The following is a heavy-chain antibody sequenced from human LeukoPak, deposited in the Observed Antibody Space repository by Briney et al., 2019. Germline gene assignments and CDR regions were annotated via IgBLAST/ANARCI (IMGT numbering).Heavy chain of an antibody. Sequence: PSQTLSLTCTVSGGFLSSAGYYWSWIRQLPEKGLEWIGYIYYNGTTYYNPSLKSRLTISVDTSKKQFSLKLSSVTAADTATYYCARVKVEYTSSFDCWGQGTLVTVSS. CDR2: IYYNGTT. CDR3: ARVKVEYTSSFDC. CDR1: GGFLSSAGYY. V-gene: IGHV4-31*03. J-gene: IGHJ4*02. D-gene: IGHD6-6*01.